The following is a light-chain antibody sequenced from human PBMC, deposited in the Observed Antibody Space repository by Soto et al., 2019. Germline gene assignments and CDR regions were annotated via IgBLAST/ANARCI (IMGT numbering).Light chain of an antibody. Sequence: QLMLTQPPSVSGAPGQRVTISCTGNNSNLGAGYDVHWYQQLPGAAPKLVVFGNRNRPSGVPERFSGSKSGTSASLAITGLQAEDEADYYCQAYDYSLTAFVFGGGTKLTVL. CDR3: QAYDYSLTAFV. CDR1: NSNLGAGYD. V-gene: IGLV1-40*01. J-gene: IGLJ3*02. CDR2: GNR.